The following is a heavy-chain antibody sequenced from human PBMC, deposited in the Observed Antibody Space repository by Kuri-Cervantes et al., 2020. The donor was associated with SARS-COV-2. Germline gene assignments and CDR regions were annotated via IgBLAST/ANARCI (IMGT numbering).Heavy chain of an antibody. V-gene: IGHV4-4*07. Sequence: ESLKISCTVSGGSISSYYWSWIRQPAGKGLEWIGRIYTSGSTNYNPSLKSRVTMSVDTSKNQFSLKLSSVTAADTAVYYCASGQPSRYCSSTSCYTWGQGTLVTVSS. CDR3: ASGQPSRYCSSTSCYT. CDR2: IYTSGST. D-gene: IGHD2-2*02. J-gene: IGHJ5*02. CDR1: GGSISSYY.